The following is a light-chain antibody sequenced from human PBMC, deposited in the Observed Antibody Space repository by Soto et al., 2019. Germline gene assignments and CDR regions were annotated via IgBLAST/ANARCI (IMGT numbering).Light chain of an antibody. CDR2: DNN. V-gene: IGLV1-51*01. CDR1: SSNIGNNY. J-gene: IGLJ2*01. Sequence: QSVLTQPPSVSAAPGQKVTISCSGSSSNIGNNYVSWYQQLPGTAPKLLIYDNNKRPSGIPDRFSGSKSGTSATLGITGLQTGDEADYYCGTWDSSLCVVVFGGGTQLTVL. CDR3: GTWDSSLCVVV.